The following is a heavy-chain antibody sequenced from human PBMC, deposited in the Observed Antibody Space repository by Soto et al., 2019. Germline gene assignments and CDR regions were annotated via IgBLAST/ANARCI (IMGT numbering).Heavy chain of an antibody. Sequence: EVQLVESGGGLVQPGRSLRLSCTASGFTFGDYAMSWFRQAPGKGLEWVGFIRSKAYGGTTEYAASVKGRFTISRDDSKSIAYLQMNSLKTEDTAVYYCTRASSSWYLSWFDPWGQGTLVTVSS. J-gene: IGHJ5*02. CDR1: GFTFGDYA. CDR2: IRSKAYGGTT. V-gene: IGHV3-49*03. D-gene: IGHD6-13*01. CDR3: TRASSSWYLSWFDP.